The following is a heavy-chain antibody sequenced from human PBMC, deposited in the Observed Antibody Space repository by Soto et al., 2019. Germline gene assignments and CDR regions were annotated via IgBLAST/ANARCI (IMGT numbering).Heavy chain of an antibody. CDR3: AKLTGPVDSGGYNDAFDI. CDR2: IDPTGHTT. Sequence: GGSLRLSCAASGFPFRSYAMSWVRPAPGEGREWVSHIDPTGHTTSYAASVEGRFTTSRDNAKNSLYLQMNSLRAEDTAVYYCAKLTGPVDSGGYNDAFDIWGQGTMVTVSS. D-gene: IGHD3-22*01. CDR1: GFPFRSYA. J-gene: IGHJ3*02. V-gene: IGHV3-23*05.